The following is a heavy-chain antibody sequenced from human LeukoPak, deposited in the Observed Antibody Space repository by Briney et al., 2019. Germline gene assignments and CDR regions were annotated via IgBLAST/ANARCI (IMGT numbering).Heavy chain of an antibody. Sequence: SETLSLTCTVSGGSVSPYYWSWIRQTPGKGLEWIGYILYSGTTTNYNPSLKSRVTISVDTSKNQFSLKLSSVTAADTAVYYCARVGDWNDLVYWGQGTLVTVSS. CDR2: ILYSGTT. J-gene: IGHJ4*02. CDR1: GGSVSPYY. CDR3: ARVGDWNDLVY. V-gene: IGHV4-59*02. D-gene: IGHD1-1*01.